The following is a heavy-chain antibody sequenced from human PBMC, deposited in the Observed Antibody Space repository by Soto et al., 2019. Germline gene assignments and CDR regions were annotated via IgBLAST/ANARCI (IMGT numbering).Heavy chain of an antibody. CDR3: TRHSEIPKSQYGLDA. V-gene: IGHV4-59*13. CDR1: GGSISSYY. Sequence: PAETLSLTCTVSGGSISSYYWSWIRQSPGKGLEWIGYIYYGGSTNYNPSLKSRVTISVDTPKNQSSLKLTSVTAADTAVYYCTRHSEIPKSQYGLDARGQGTTVTLSS. J-gene: IGHJ6*02. D-gene: IGHD2-2*02. CDR2: IYYGGST.